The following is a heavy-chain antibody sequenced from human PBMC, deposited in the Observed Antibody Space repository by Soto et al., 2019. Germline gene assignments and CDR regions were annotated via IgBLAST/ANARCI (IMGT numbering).Heavy chain of an antibody. D-gene: IGHD6-6*01. Sequence: GASVKVCCKDSGGTFISSEISWVRQAPGQGLELMGWMNPHTGETDATRKFQGRLTMTRNISINTAYLELSSLTSEDTAVYYCAKKHSGSSLAYWGQGSLVTVSS. CDR3: AKKHSGSSLAY. CDR1: GGTFISSE. J-gene: IGHJ4*02. V-gene: IGHV1-8*02. CDR2: MNPHTGET.